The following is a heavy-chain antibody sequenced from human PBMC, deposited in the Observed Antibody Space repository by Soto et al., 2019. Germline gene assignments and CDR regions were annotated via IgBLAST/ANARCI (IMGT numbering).Heavy chain of an antibody. V-gene: IGHV1-3*01. CDR3: ARTYYYDSSGYYNWFDP. CDR1: GYTFTSYA. J-gene: IGHJ5*02. Sequence: QVQLVQSGAEVKKPGASVKVSCKASGYTFTSYAMHWVRQAPGQRLEWMGWINAGNGNTKYSQKFQGRVTITRDTSASTAYMELSSLRSEDTAVYYCARTYYYDSSGYYNWFDPWGQGTLVTVSS. D-gene: IGHD3-22*01. CDR2: INAGNGNT.